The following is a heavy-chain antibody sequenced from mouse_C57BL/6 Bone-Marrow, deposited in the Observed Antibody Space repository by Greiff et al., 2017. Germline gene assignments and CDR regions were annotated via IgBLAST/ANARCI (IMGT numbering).Heavy chain of an antibody. Sequence: EVMLVESGGGLVKPGGSLKLSCAASGFTFSDYGMHWVRQAPEKGLEWVAYIGSGSSTIYYADTVKGRFTISRDNAKNTLFLQMTSLRSEDTAMYYCARDDYDWFAYWGQGTLVTVSA. D-gene: IGHD2-4*01. CDR1: GFTFSDYG. J-gene: IGHJ3*01. CDR3: ARDDYDWFAY. CDR2: IGSGSSTI. V-gene: IGHV5-17*01.